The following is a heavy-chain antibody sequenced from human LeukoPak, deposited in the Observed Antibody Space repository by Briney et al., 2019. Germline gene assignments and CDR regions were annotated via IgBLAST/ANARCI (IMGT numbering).Heavy chain of an antibody. D-gene: IGHD1-26*01. J-gene: IGHJ4*02. CDR3: AGRVGATIWTGMEF. CDR2: IHYSGST. V-gene: IGHV4-39*01. Sequence: GSLRLSCAASGFTFSSYWMSWVRQPPGKGLEWIGSIHYSGSTYYNPSLKSPVTISVDTSKNQFSLNLSSVTAADTAVYYCAGRVGATIWTGMEFWGQGILVTVYS. CDR1: GFTFSSYW.